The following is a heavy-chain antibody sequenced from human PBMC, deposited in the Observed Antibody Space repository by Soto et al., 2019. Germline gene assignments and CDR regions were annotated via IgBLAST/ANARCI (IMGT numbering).Heavy chain of an antibody. CDR3: ARDFPRISNYFDY. D-gene: IGHD2-15*01. Sequence: GGSLRLSCAASGFTFSDYYMSWIRQAPGKGLEWVSYISSSGSTIYYADSVKGRFTISRDNAKNSLYLQMNSLRAEDTAVYYCARDFPRISNYFDYWGQGTLVTVSS. V-gene: IGHV3-11*04. CDR1: GFTFSDYY. CDR2: ISSSGSTI. J-gene: IGHJ4*02.